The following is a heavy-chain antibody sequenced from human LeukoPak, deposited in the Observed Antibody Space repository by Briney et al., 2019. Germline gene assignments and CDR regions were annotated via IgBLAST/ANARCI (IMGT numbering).Heavy chain of an antibody. CDR1: GFTFNMYE. CDR3: ASRTGSFSDAFDL. V-gene: IGHV3-48*03. D-gene: IGHD1-26*01. J-gene: IGHJ3*01. CDR2: ISSSGSTL. Sequence: PGGSLRLSCAASGFTFNMYEMHWVRQAPGKGLEWLSYISSSGSTLYYADSVKGRFTISRDNANNSLFLQMNSLRAEDTAVYFCASRTGSFSDAFDLWGRGTLVTVSS.